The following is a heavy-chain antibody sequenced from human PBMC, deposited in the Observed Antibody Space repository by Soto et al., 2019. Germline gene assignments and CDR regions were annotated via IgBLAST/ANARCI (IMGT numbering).Heavy chain of an antibody. V-gene: IGHV1-3*01. J-gene: IGHJ5*02. D-gene: IGHD3-22*01. CDR1: GYTFTSYA. Sequence: GPSVKVSFKASGYTFTSYAMHWVRQAPAQRLEWMGWINAGNGNTKYSQKFQGRVTITRDTSASTVYMELSSLRSEDTAVYYCARDILYDSSGYYYVGYNWFDPWGQGTLVTVSS. CDR3: ARDILYDSSGYYYVGYNWFDP. CDR2: INAGNGNT.